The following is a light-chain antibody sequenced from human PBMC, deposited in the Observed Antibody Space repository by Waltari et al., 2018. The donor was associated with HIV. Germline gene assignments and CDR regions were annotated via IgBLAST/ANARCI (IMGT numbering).Light chain of an antibody. J-gene: IGLJ3*02. Sequence: SYELTQTPSVSVSPGQTATISCSRGALPKKYSSWYGQKPGQVPVLIIYKDIERPSGIPERISGSRSGTGVTLTISDVQAEDEGDYYCQSTDHDGTWVFGGGTKLTV. CDR2: KDI. CDR3: QSTDHDGTWV. V-gene: IGLV3-25*03. CDR1: ALPKKY.